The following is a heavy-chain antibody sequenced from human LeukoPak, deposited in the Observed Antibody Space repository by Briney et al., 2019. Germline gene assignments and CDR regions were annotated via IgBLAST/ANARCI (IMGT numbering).Heavy chain of an antibody. CDR1: GGSSRSNY. D-gene: IGHD1/OR15-1a*01. J-gene: IGHJ4*02. CDR3: ATKQWVPYYFHY. V-gene: IGHV4-4*07. Sequence: SETLSLTCTVSGGSSRSNYWSWIRQPAGKGLEWIGRIYDSGSTNYNPSLKSRVTMSVDTSKNQFSLKLSSLTAADTAVYYCATKQWVPYYFHYWGQGSLVTVSS. CDR2: IYDSGST.